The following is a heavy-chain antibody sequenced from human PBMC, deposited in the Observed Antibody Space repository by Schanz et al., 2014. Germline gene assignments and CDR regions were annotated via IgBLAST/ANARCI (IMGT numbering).Heavy chain of an antibody. V-gene: IGHV4-59*08. D-gene: IGHD6-13*01. CDR2: IYYSGST. Sequence: QVQLQESGPGLVKPSETLSLNCTVSGGSISTSYWSWIRQPPGKGLEWIGYIYYSGSTKYNPSLKSRVPISIDTSKNQFARRLGSVTAADTAVYYCARRDRGGSSWYSYWFDPWGQGTLVTVSS. J-gene: IGHJ5*02. CDR1: GGSISTSY. CDR3: ARRDRGGSSWYSYWFDP.